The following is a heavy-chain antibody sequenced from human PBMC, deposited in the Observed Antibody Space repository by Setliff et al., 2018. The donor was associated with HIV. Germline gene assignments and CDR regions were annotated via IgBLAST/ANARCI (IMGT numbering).Heavy chain of an antibody. CDR3: ARDRGAVTNLFDS. D-gene: IGHD4-17*01. J-gene: IGHJ5*01. V-gene: IGHV1-24*01. CDR1: GYTLTELS. Sequence: ASVKVSCKISGYTLTELSIHWVRQAPGKGLEWMANFDPEDGETFYAQKFQGRLTMTEDTSTDTAYMELTSLRSEDTAIYYCARDRGAVTNLFDSWGQGTLVTVSS. CDR2: FDPEDGET.